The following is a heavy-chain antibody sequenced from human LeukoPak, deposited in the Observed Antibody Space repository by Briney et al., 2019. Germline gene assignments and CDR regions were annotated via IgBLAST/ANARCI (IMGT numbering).Heavy chain of an antibody. V-gene: IGHV3-48*01. D-gene: IGHD3-16*02. CDR1: GFTFSSYS. CDR3: ARDRNTFVFDY. J-gene: IGHJ4*02. CDR2: ISSSSSTI. Sequence: PVGSLRLSCAASGFTFSSYSMNWVRQAPGKGLEWVSYISSSSSTIYYADSVKGRFTISRDNAKNSLYLQMNSLRAEDTAVYYCARDRNTFVFDYWGQGTLVTVSS.